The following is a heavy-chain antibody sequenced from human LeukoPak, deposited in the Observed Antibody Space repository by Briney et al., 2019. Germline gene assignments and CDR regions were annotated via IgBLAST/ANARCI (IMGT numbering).Heavy chain of an antibody. CDR3: ARDAVTYDAFDI. D-gene: IGHD2-21*02. Sequence: SETLSLTCTVSGGSITNYYWNWIRQPPGKGLEWIGYVFYSGSTNYNPSLKSRVTISVDTSKNQFSLKVSSVTAADTAVYYCARDAVTYDAFDIWGRGTMVTVSS. J-gene: IGHJ3*02. CDR2: VFYSGST. CDR1: GGSITNYY. V-gene: IGHV4-59*01.